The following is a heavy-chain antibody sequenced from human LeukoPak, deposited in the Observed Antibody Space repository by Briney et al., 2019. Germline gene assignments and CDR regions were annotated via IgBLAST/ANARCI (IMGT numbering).Heavy chain of an antibody. Sequence: GGSLRLSCAASGFTFSSYSMNWVRQAPGKGLEWVSSISSSSSYIYYADSVKGRFTFSRDNAKNSLYLQMNSLRAEDTAMYYCARGPISVVGALGIFYYWGQGTLVTVSS. CDR1: GFTFSSYS. J-gene: IGHJ4*01. D-gene: IGHD2-15*01. V-gene: IGHV3-21*06. CDR3: ARGPISVVGALGIFYY. CDR2: ISSSSSYI.